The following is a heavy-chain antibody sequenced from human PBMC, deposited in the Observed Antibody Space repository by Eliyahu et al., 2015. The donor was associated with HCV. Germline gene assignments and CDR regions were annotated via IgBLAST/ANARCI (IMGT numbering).Heavy chain of an antibody. Sequence: EVQLVESGGGLVQPGGSLRLSCAASGFTFSSYWMGWVRQAPGKGLEWVANIKQDGSEKYYVDSVKGRFTISRDNAKNSLYLQMNSLRAEDTAVYYCARDRLVRATYGMDVWGQGTTVTVSS. D-gene: IGHD3-10*01. CDR2: IKQDGSEK. CDR3: ARDRLVRATYGMDV. J-gene: IGHJ6*02. CDR1: GFTFSSYW. V-gene: IGHV3-7*01.